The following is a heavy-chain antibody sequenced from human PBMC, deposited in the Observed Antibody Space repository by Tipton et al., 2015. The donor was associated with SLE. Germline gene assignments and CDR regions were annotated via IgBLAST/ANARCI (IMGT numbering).Heavy chain of an antibody. J-gene: IGHJ5*02. CDR1: RGSFSGYY. CDR3: TRGGRGDGANPFDP. V-gene: IGHV4-34*01. D-gene: IGHD4/OR15-4a*01. Sequence: TLSLTCAVYRGSFSGYYWSWIRRPPGKGLEWIGETTHGGKTNYNPSLKSRVTISADTSKNQFSLKLASVTIADTAVYYCTRGGRGDGANPFDPWGQGTLVTVSS. CDR2: TTHGGKT.